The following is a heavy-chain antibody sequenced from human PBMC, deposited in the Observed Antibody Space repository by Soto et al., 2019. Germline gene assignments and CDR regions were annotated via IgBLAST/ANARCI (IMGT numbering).Heavy chain of an antibody. CDR1: GFTFSSYW. CDR2: INSDGSSA. CDR3: AIAPRYGMDV. Sequence: EVQLVESGGGLVQPGGSLRLSCAASGFTFSSYWMHWVRQAPGNGLVWLSRINSDGSSATYADSVKGRFTISRDKAKSTLYLQMNSLRAEDTAMYYFAIAPRYGMDVWGQGITVTVSS. J-gene: IGHJ6*02. V-gene: IGHV3-74*01.